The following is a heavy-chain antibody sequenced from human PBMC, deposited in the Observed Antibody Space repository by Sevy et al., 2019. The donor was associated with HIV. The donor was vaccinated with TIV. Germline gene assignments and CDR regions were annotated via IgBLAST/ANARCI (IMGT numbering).Heavy chain of an antibody. CDR2: IYYSGST. V-gene: IGHV4-59*01. CDR3: ARVRWRYSGSWGYDY. CDR1: GGSISSYY. D-gene: IGHD6-13*01. Sequence: SETLSLTCTVSGGSISSYYWSWIRQPPGKGLEWIGYIYYSGSTNYNPSLKSRVTISVDTSKNQFSLKLSSVTAADTAVYYCARVRWRYSGSWGYDYWGQGTLVTVSS. J-gene: IGHJ4*02.